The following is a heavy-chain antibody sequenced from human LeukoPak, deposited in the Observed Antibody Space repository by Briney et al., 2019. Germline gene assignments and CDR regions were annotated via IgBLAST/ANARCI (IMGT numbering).Heavy chain of an antibody. CDR3: ARTYGGNLLDAFNI. CDR1: GFTFSSYA. Sequence: PGGSLRLSCAASGFTFSSYAMSWVRQAPGKGLEWVSGVTGSGGITPYADSVKGRFTISRDNSKNTLYLQMKSLRAEDTAAYYCARTYGGNLLDAFNIWGQGTMVTVSS. V-gene: IGHV3-23*01. D-gene: IGHD4-23*01. J-gene: IGHJ3*02. CDR2: VTGSGGIT.